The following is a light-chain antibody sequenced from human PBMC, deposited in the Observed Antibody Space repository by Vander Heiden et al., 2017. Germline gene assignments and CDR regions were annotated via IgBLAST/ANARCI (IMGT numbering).Light chain of an antibody. CDR1: SGSIASNY. J-gene: IGLJ3*02. CDR3: QYYDSSKLV. CDR2: DDN. Sequence: NFMLTQPHSVSESPGKTVTISCTRSSGSIASNYVQWYQQRPGSSPTTVIYDDNQRPSGVPDRFSGSIDSSSNSASLTISGLKTEDEAYYYCQYYDSSKLVFGGGTKLTVL. V-gene: IGLV6-57*01.